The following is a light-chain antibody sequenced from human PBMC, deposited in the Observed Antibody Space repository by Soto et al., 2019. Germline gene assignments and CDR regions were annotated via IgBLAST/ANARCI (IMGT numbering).Light chain of an antibody. CDR1: SSNIGSNY. CDR2: GNN. Sequence: QSVLTQPPSASGTPGQRVTISCSGSSSNIGSNYVYWYQQLPGTAPKLLIFGNNQRPSGVPDRFSGSKSGTSASLAISGLRSEDEADYYSAAWDDSLSGHVVFGGGTKLTVL. J-gene: IGLJ2*01. CDR3: AAWDDSLSGHVV. V-gene: IGLV1-47*01.